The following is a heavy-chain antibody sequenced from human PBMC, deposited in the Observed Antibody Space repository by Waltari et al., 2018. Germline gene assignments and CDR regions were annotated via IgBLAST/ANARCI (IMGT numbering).Heavy chain of an antibody. J-gene: IGHJ5*02. CDR2: IWSDETNK. Sequence: QVQLVESGGGVVQPGGSLRLSCAASGFTFSNHGIHWVRQAAGKGLEWLAVIWSDETNKHYADSVQGRFTISRDNSKNTVFLQMNSLRTEDTAVYYCAKGPDSSGYYSNWFDPWGQGILVTVSS. CDR3: AKGPDSSGYYSNWFDP. D-gene: IGHD3-22*01. CDR1: GFTFSNHG. V-gene: IGHV3-30*02.